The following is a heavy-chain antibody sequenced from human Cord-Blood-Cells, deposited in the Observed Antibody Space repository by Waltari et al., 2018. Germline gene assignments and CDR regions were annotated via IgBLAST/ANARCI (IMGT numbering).Heavy chain of an antibody. CDR2: INHSGST. V-gene: IGHV4-34*01. CDR1: GGSFSGYY. Sequence: QVQLQQWGAGLLKPSETLSLPCAVYGGSFSGYYLSWIRQPPGKGLEWIGEINHSGSTNYNPSLKSRVTISVDTSKNQFSLKLSSVTAADTAVYYCARGGMVRGVAPYYYYGMDVWGQGTTVTVSS. J-gene: IGHJ6*02. D-gene: IGHD3-10*01. CDR3: ARGGMVRGVAPYYYYGMDV.